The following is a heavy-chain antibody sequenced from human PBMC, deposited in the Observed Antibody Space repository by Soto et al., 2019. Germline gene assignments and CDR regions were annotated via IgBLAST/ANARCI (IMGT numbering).Heavy chain of an antibody. CDR1: GGSISSSSYY. D-gene: IGHD3-16*01. Sequence: PSETLSLTCTVSGGSISSSSYYWGWIRQPPGKGLEWIGSIYYSGSTYYNPSLKSRVTISVGTSKNQFSLKLSSVTAAYTAVYYCASLEGGTYYYYGMDVWGQGTTVT. CDR3: ASLEGGTYYYYGMDV. CDR2: IYYSGST. J-gene: IGHJ6*02. V-gene: IGHV4-39*01.